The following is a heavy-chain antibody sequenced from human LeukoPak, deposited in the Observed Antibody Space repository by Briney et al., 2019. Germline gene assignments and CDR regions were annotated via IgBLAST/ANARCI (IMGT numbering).Heavy chain of an antibody. CDR2: IYSGGNT. D-gene: IGHD3-10*02. J-gene: IGHJ6*04. CDR3: AELGITMIGGV. V-gene: IGHV3-66*01. CDR1: GFTFSSYE. Sequence: GGSLRLSCAASGFTFSSYEMSWVRQAPGKGLEWVSFIYSGGNTHYSDSVKGRFTISRDNSKNTLYLQMNSLRAEDTAVYYCAELGITMIGGVWGKGTTVTISS.